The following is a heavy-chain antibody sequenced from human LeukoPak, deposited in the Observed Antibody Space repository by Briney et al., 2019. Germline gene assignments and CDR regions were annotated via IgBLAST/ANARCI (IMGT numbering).Heavy chain of an antibody. CDR3: ARAEPGIAVAGTFYYYYGMDV. V-gene: IGHV3-48*03. J-gene: IGHJ6*02. CDR1: GFTFCSYE. D-gene: IGHD6-19*01. CDR2: ICSRGGTI. Sequence: GGSLRLSCAASGFTFCSYEMNWVREAPRRGVEWVSYICSRGGTIYYADSVKGRFTISRDNAKDSLYLQMNSLRAEDTAVYYCARAEPGIAVAGTFYYYYGMDVWGQGTAVTVSS.